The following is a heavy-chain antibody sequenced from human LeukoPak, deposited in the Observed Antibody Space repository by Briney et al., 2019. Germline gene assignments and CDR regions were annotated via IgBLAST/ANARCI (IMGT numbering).Heavy chain of an antibody. J-gene: IGHJ6*03. CDR1: GFTFGDYP. Sequence: GGSLRLSCVASGFTFGDYPMHWVRQVPGKGLEWVSGINWNGGSIGYADSVKGRFTISRDNAKNSLYLQMNSLRAEDTALYYCAKDGRFSGGPYFYYMDVWGKGTTITVS. CDR3: AKDGRFSGGPYFYYMDV. V-gene: IGHV3-9*01. CDR2: INWNGGSI. D-gene: IGHD1-26*01.